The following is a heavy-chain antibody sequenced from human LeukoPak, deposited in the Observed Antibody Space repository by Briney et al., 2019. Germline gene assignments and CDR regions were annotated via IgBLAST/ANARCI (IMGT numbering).Heavy chain of an antibody. Sequence: PSQTLSPTCTVSGGSISSGGYYWSWIRQHPGKGLEWIGYIYYSGSTYYNPSLKSRVTISVDTSKNQFSLKLSSVTAADTAVYYCATYYDSLYYFDYWGQGTLVTVSS. CDR1: GGSISSGGYY. CDR2: IYYSGST. CDR3: ATYYDSLYYFDY. V-gene: IGHV4-31*03. J-gene: IGHJ4*02. D-gene: IGHD3-22*01.